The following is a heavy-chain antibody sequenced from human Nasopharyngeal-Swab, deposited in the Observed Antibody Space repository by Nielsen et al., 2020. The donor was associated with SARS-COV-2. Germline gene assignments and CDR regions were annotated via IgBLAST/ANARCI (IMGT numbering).Heavy chain of an antibody. CDR2: IDPSDSYT. D-gene: IGHD3-22*01. CDR1: GYSFTSYW. Sequence: GESLKISCKGSGYSFTSYWISWVRQMPGKGLEWMGRIDPSDSYTNYSPSFQGQVTISADKSISTAYLQWSSLKASDTAMYYCARRWYYYDSSGPWGAFDIWGQGTMVTVSS. V-gene: IGHV5-10-1*04. CDR3: ARRWYYYDSSGPWGAFDI. J-gene: IGHJ3*02.